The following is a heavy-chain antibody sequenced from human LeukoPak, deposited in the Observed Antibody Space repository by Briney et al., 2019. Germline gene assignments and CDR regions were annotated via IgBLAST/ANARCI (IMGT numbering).Heavy chain of an antibody. CDR3: AKSLYGGCDY. D-gene: IGHD3-16*02. Sequence: GGSLRLSCAASGFSFSTYAMSWVRQAPGKGLEWVSGVNGNGGSTSYADSVKGRFTIFRDNSKNTVYLQVNSLRVEDTAVYYCAKSLYGGCDYWGQGTVVTVSS. CDR1: GFSFSTYA. J-gene: IGHJ4*02. V-gene: IGHV3-23*01. CDR2: VNGNGGST.